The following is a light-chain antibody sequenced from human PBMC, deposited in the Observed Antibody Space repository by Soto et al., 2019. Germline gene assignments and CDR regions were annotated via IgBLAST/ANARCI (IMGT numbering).Light chain of an antibody. Sequence: QSVLTQPASVSGSPGQSITISCTGTSSDVGSYNLVSWYQQPPGEAPKLMIYEVRKRPSGVSNRFSGSKSGNTASLTISGLQAEDEADYYCCSYAGSSTLLFGTGTKVTVL. V-gene: IGLV2-23*01. CDR2: EVR. CDR3: CSYAGSSTLL. CDR1: SSDVGSYNL. J-gene: IGLJ1*01.